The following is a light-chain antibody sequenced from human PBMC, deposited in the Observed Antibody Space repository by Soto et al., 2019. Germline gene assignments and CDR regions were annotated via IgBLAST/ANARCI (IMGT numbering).Light chain of an antibody. V-gene: IGKV3-15*01. Sequence: ETVMTQSPATLSVSPGERVTLSCRASQSVGSSVASYQQKPGQAPRLLIYGASTRATGIPARFSGSGSGTEVTLAINRLQSEDFAVYYWQKYNNWPFTFGGGTKVEI. CDR2: GAS. CDR1: QSVGSS. CDR3: QKYNNWPFT. J-gene: IGKJ4*01.